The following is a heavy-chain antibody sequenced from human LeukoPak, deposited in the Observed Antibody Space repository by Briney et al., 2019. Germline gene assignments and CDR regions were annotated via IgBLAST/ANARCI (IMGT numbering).Heavy chain of an antibody. D-gene: IGHD6-25*01. CDR2: IYPGDSDT. J-gene: IGHJ6*02. V-gene: IGHV5-51*01. CDR1: GYSFTSYW. CDR3: ARYSSVYYYGMDV. Sequence: GESLKISCKGSGYSFTSYWIGWVRQMPGKGLEWMGIIYPGDSDTRYSPSFQGQVTISADKSISTAYLQWSSLKASVTAMYYCARYSSVYYYGMDVWGQGTTVTVSS.